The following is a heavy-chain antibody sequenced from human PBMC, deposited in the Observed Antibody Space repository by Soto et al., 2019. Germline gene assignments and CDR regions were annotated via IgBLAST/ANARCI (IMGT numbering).Heavy chain of an antibody. Sequence: QVQLVESGGGVVQPGRSLRLSCAASGLTFSSYGMHWVRQAPGKGLEWVAVIWYDGSNKYYADSVKGRFTISRDNSKNTLYLQMNSLRAEDTAVYYCARDLTYCGGDCYFPIIYYGMDVWGQGTTVTVSS. CDR2: IWYDGSNK. CDR3: ARDLTYCGGDCYFPIIYYGMDV. CDR1: GLTFSSYG. J-gene: IGHJ6*02. D-gene: IGHD2-21*02. V-gene: IGHV3-33*01.